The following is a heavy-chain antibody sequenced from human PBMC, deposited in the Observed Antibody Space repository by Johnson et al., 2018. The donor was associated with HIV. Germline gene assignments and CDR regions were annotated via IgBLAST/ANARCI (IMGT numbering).Heavy chain of an antibody. J-gene: IGHJ3*02. D-gene: IGHD6-13*01. CDR3: ARECYSTRWTYGFDI. CDR1: GFTFSNYA. CDR2: ISVDGGTT. V-gene: IGHV3-64*01. Sequence: VQLVESGGGLVQPGGSLRLSCVASGFTFSNYAMHWVRQAPGKGLEYVSAISVDGGTTYYANSVKGRFTISRDNSKNTLYLQMNSLRAEDTAVYYCARECYSTRWTYGFDIWGQGTMVTVSS.